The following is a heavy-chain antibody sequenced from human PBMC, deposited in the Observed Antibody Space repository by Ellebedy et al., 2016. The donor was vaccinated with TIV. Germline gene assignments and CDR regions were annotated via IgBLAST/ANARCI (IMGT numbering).Heavy chain of an antibody. CDR3: AKAKSASSYDS. D-gene: IGHD3-3*01. V-gene: IGHV3-23*01. Sequence: GGSLRLSXAASGFTFSTYTMGWVRQAPGKGLEWVSDISGSGSRTYYGDSVKGRFTISRDNSKNTLYLRMDSLRVEDTAVYYCAKAKSASSYDSWGQGTLVTVSS. J-gene: IGHJ5*01. CDR2: ISGSGSRT. CDR1: GFTFSTYT.